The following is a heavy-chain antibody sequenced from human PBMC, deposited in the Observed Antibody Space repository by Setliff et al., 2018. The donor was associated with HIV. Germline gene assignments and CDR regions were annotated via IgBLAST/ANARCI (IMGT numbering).Heavy chain of an antibody. CDR1: GGSLSDHYWS. CDR3: ARMGFDALLDH. CDR2: IDWDDDK. D-gene: IGHD2-2*01. Sequence: TLSLTCAVYGGSLSDHYWSWIRQPPGKALEWLARIDWDDDKFYSTSLKTRLTISKDTSKNQVVLTMTNMDPVDTATYYCARMGFDALLDHWGQGTLVTVSS. J-gene: IGHJ5*02. V-gene: IGHV2-70*04.